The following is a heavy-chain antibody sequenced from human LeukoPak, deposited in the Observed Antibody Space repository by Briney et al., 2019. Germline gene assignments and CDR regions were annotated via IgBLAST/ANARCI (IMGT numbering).Heavy chain of an antibody. V-gene: IGHV3-21*01. D-gene: IGHD3-3*01. CDR1: GFTFSSCS. CDR2: ISSSSSYI. CDR3: ARDQVTIFGVVPQYYFDY. Sequence: PGGSLRLSCAASGFTFSSCSMTWVRQAPGKGLEWVSSISSSSSYIYYADSVKGRFTISRDNAKNSLYLQMNSLRAEDTAVYYCARDQVTIFGVVPQYYFDYWGQGTLVTVSS. J-gene: IGHJ4*02.